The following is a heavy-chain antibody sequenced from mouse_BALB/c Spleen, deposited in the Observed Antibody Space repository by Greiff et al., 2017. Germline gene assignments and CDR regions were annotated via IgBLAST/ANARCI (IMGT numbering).Heavy chain of an antibody. V-gene: IGHV5-17*02. Sequence: EVMLVESGGGLVQPGGSRKLSCAASGFTFSSFGMHWVRQAPEKGLEWVAYISSGSSTIYYADTVKGRFTISRDNPKNTLFLQMTSLRSEDTAMYYCARHSGSSPMDYWGQGTSVTVSS. J-gene: IGHJ4*01. CDR1: GFTFSSFG. CDR2: ISSGSSTI. D-gene: IGHD1-1*01. CDR3: ARHSGSSPMDY.